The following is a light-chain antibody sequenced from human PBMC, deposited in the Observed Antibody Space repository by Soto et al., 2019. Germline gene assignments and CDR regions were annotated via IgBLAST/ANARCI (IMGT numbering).Light chain of an antibody. J-gene: IGKJ1*01. Sequence: DIQMTQSPSTLSASVGDRVTITCRASQSISSWLAWYQQKPGKAPKLLIYDASSLESGVPSRFSGSGSGTEFALAISSLRPDDFATYYCQQYNTQATFGQGTKVDI. V-gene: IGKV1-5*01. CDR2: DAS. CDR3: QQYNTQAT. CDR1: QSISSW.